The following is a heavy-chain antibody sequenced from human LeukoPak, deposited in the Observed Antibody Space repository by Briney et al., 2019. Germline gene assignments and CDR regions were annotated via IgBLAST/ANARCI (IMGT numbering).Heavy chain of an antibody. Sequence: GGSLRLSCVASGFPFSSYWMTWVRRAPGKGLEWVSYISSSGSTIYYADSMKGRFTISRDNAKNSLYPQMNSLRAEDTAVYYCARDIAAASFDYWGQGTLVTVSS. CDR1: GFPFSSYW. CDR3: ARDIAAASFDY. CDR2: ISSSGSTI. J-gene: IGHJ4*02. D-gene: IGHD6-6*01. V-gene: IGHV3-48*04.